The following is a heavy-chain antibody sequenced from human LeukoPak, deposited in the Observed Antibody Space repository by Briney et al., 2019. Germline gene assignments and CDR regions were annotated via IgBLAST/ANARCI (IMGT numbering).Heavy chain of an antibody. Sequence: ASVKVSCKASGNTFTSYYMHWVRQAPGQGLEWMGIISPSGGSTSYAQKFQGRLTMTRDTSTSTVYMELSSLRSEDTAVYYCARDLLPAAPPHYFDYWGQGTLVTVSS. J-gene: IGHJ4*02. CDR3: ARDLLPAAPPHYFDY. D-gene: IGHD2-2*01. V-gene: IGHV1-46*01. CDR2: ISPSGGST. CDR1: GNTFTSYY.